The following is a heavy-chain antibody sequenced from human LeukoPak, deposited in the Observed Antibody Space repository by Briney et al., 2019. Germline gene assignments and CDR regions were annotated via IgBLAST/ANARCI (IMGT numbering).Heavy chain of an antibody. Sequence: PGGSLRLSCAASGFTFSSYSMNWVRQAPGKGLEWVSSISSSSSYIYYADSVQGRFTISRDNAKNSLYLQMNSLRAEDTAVYYCARDRSRLYYFDYWGQGTLVTVSS. D-gene: IGHD3-10*01. V-gene: IGHV3-21*01. CDR3: ARDRSRLYYFDY. CDR2: ISSSSSYI. CDR1: GFTFSSYS. J-gene: IGHJ4*02.